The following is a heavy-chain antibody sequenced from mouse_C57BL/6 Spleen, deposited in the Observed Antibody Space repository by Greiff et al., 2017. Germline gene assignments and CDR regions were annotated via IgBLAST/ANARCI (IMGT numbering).Heavy chain of an antibody. J-gene: IGHJ3*01. Sequence: EVKVVESGGGLVKPGGSLKLSCAASGFTFSDYGMHWVRQAPEKGLEWVAYISSGSSTIYYADTVKGRFTISRDNAKNTLFLQMTSLRSEDRAMYYCATSWSYYGSRGTWFAYWGQGTLVTVSA. CDR1: GFTFSDYG. D-gene: IGHD1-1*01. CDR2: ISSGSSTI. CDR3: ATSWSYYGSRGTWFAY. V-gene: IGHV5-17*01.